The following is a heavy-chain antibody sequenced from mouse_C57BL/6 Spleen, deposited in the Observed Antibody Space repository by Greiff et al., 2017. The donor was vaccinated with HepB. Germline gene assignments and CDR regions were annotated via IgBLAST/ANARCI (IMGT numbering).Heavy chain of an antibody. CDR2: INPSNGGT. D-gene: IGHD1-1*01. Sequence: QVQLQQPGTELVKPGASVKLSCKASGYTFTSYWMHWVKQRPGQGLEWIGNINPSNGGTNYNEKFKSKATLTVDKSSSTAYMQLSSLTSEDSAVYYCAGSLYYGSLDWYFDVWGTGTTVTVSS. CDR3: AGSLYYGSLDWYFDV. V-gene: IGHV1-53*01. J-gene: IGHJ1*03. CDR1: GYTFTSYW.